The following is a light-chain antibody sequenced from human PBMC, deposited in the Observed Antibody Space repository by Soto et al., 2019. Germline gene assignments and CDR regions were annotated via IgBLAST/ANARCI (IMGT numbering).Light chain of an antibody. J-gene: IGKJ1*01. CDR3: QQSHRTPWT. CDR1: QSISSY. V-gene: IGKV1-39*01. CDR2: AAS. Sequence: DIQMTQSPSSLSASVGDRVTITCRASQSISSYLNWYQQKPGKAPKLLIYAASTLQSGVPSRFSGSGSGTDFALTISSLQPEDSATYSCQQSHRTPWTFGQGTKVDIK.